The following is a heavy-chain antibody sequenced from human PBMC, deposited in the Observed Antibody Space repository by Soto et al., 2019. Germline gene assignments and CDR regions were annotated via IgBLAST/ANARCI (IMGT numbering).Heavy chain of an antibody. J-gene: IGHJ4*02. Sequence: GGSLRLFCAASGFTFSSYAMSWVRQAPGKGLEWVSAISGSGGSTYYADSVKGRFTISRDNSKNTLYLQMNSLRAEDTAVYYCAKGSDYYDSSGYPDYWGQGTLVTVSS. CDR2: ISGSGGST. CDR3: AKGSDYYDSSGYPDY. CDR1: GFTFSSYA. V-gene: IGHV3-23*01. D-gene: IGHD3-22*01.